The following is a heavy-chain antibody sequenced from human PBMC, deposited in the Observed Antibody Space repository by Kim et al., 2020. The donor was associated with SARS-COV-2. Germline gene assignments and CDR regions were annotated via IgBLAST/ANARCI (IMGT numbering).Heavy chain of an antibody. CDR1: GFTFSSYG. V-gene: IGHV3-33*05. J-gene: IGHJ6*02. CDR3: ARDNLYYDILTGYLPSYYYYYYGMDV. D-gene: IGHD3-9*01. Sequence: GGSLRLSCAASGFTFSSYGMHWVRQAPGKGLEWVAVISYDGSNKYYADSVKGRFTISRDNSKNTLYLQMNCLRAEDTAVYYCARDNLYYDILTGYLPSYYYYYYGMDVWGQGTTVTVSS. CDR2: ISYDGSNK.